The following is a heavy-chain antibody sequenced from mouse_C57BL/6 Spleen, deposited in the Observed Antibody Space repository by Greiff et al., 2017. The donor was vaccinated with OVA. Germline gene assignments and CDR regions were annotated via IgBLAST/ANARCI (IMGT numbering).Heavy chain of an antibody. D-gene: IGHD1-1*01. J-gene: IGHJ1*03. Sequence: QVQLQQSGAELVKPGASVKISCKASGYAFSSYWMNWVKQRPGKGLEWIGQIYPGDGDTNYNGKFKGKATLTADKSSSTAYMQLSRLTSEDSAVYFCARGNYYGSSHWYFDVWGTGTTVTVSS. CDR3: ARGNYYGSSHWYFDV. V-gene: IGHV1-80*01. CDR2: IYPGDGDT. CDR1: GYAFSSYW.